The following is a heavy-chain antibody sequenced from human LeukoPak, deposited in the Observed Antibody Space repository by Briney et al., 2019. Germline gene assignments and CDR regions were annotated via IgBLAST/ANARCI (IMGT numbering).Heavy chain of an antibody. V-gene: IGHV3-74*03. Sequence: GGPLRLLCAASGFTFRRHWMLCARDAPWRGLEWVSRITIDGSPPTYADSVKGRFTISRDRAKNTLHLQMNSLRAEDTAVYYCSKGLGDWGQGTLVTVSS. J-gene: IGHJ4*02. D-gene: IGHD7-27*01. CDR2: ITIDGSPP. CDR3: SKGLGD. CDR1: GFTFRRHW.